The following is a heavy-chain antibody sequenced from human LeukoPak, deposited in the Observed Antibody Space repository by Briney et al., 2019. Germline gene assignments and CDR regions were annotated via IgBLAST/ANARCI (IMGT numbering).Heavy chain of an antibody. D-gene: IGHD3-22*01. CDR2: IGTAGDT. Sequence: PGGSLRLSCAASGFTFSSYDMHWVRQATGKGLEWVSAIGTAGDTYYPVSVKGRFTISRENAKNSLYLQMNSLRAGDTAVYYCARADSSGYTKRYYYYGMDGWGQGTTVTVSS. CDR1: GFTFSSYD. CDR3: ARADSSGYTKRYYYYGMDG. V-gene: IGHV3-13*01. J-gene: IGHJ6*02.